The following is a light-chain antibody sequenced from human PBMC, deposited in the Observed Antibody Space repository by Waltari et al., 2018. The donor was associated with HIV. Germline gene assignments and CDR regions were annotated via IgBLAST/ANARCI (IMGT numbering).Light chain of an antibody. V-gene: IGKV1-5*03. Sequence: DIQMTQSPSTLSVSVGDRVIITCRSSQNVDNWLAWYQQRPGSAPKGLIYKTSTLQTGVPSRFSGSGSGTEFSLTISSLQPDDFATYYCQQYKSFSLTFGQGTRLEIK. CDR2: KTS. J-gene: IGKJ5*01. CDR1: QNVDNW. CDR3: QQYKSFSLT.